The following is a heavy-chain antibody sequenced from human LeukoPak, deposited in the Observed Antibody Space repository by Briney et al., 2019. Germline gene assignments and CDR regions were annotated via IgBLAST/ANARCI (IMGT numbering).Heavy chain of an antibody. V-gene: IGHV4-59*08. CDR3: ARHEGEGSGWYYFDY. CDR2: ISYSGST. D-gene: IGHD6-19*01. J-gene: IGHJ4*02. CDR1: GGSISGYY. Sequence: SETLSLTCTVSGGSISGYYWSWIRKPPGKGLEWIGYISYSGSTNYNPSLKSRVTISVDTSKNQFSLKLNSVTAADTAVYYCARHEGEGSGWYYFDYWGQGTLVTVSS.